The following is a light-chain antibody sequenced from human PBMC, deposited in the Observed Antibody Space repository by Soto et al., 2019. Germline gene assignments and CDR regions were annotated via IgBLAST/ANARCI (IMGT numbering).Light chain of an antibody. V-gene: IGKV1-5*03. Sequence: DIQMTQSPSTLSASVGDRVTITCRASQSISLWLAWYQQKPGKAPNLLIYKATSLESGVPSRFSGSGSGTEFTLTISSLQPDDFATYYCQEYSSYSFGPGTKVDIK. CDR1: QSISLW. J-gene: IGKJ3*01. CDR2: KAT. CDR3: QEYSSYS.